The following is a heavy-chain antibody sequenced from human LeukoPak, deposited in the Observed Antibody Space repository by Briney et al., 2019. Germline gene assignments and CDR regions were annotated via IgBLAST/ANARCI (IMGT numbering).Heavy chain of an antibody. CDR2: ISSSSTTI. Sequence: GGSLRLSCAASGFTFSSYSMNWVRQAPGKGLEWVSFISSSSTTIYYADSVEGRFTISRDNAKNSLYLQMNNLRAEDTAVYYCARVRSSPEGALYYYYYMDVWGKGTTVTVSS. V-gene: IGHV3-48*01. D-gene: IGHD3-16*01. CDR3: ARVRSSPEGALYYYYYMDV. J-gene: IGHJ6*03. CDR1: GFTFSSYS.